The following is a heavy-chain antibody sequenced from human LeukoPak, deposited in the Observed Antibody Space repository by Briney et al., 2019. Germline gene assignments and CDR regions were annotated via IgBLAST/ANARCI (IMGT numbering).Heavy chain of an antibody. CDR1: GFTFSRFW. D-gene: IGHD6-13*01. V-gene: IGHV3-7*01. J-gene: IGHJ4*02. Sequence: GGSLRLSCAASGFTFSRFWMTWVRQAPGKGLEWVASIKEDGTEQYYVDSVKGRFTISRDNAKTSLFLKINSLRAEDTAVYFCARAAPAAGSHYLFDSWGQGTLVTVSS. CDR3: ARAAPAAGSHYLFDS. CDR2: IKEDGTEQ.